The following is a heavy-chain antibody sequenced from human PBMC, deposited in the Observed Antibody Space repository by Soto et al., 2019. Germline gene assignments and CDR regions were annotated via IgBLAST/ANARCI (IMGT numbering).Heavy chain of an antibody. V-gene: IGHV2-5*02. CDR3: AHESEWLRPFDY. D-gene: IGHD5-12*01. CDR1: GFSLSTSGVG. Sequence: QITLKESGPTLVKPTQTLTLTCTFSGFSLSTSGVGVGWIRQPPGKALEWLALIYWDDDKRYSPSLKSRLTITKDTSKNRVVLTMTNMDPVDTATYYCAHESEWLRPFDYWGQGTLVTVAS. J-gene: IGHJ4*02. CDR2: IYWDDDK.